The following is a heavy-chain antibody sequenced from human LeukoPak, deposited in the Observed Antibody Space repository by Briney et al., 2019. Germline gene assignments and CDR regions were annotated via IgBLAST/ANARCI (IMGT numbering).Heavy chain of an antibody. Sequence: GGSLRLSCAASGFTVSNNYMSWVRQAPGKGLEWVSVIYSGGSTYYADSVKGRFTISRDNSKNTLYLQMNSLRAEDTAVYYCARDRRLDNPSYDFDYWGQGTLVTVSS. D-gene: IGHD3-16*01. CDR2: IYSGGST. V-gene: IGHV3-66*01. J-gene: IGHJ4*02. CDR3: ARDRRLDNPSYDFDY. CDR1: GFTVSNNY.